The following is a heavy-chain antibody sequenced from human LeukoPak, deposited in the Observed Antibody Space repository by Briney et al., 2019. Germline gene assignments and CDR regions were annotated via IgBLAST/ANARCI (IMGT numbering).Heavy chain of an antibody. Sequence: PSETLSLTCTVSGDSVSGYYWSWFRQPPGKGLEWIGYIYYTGSTNYNPSLKSRVTISVDTSKNQFSLKLSSVTAADTVVYYCARDLIAAAGSNWFDPWGQGTLVTVSS. D-gene: IGHD6-13*01. CDR2: IYYTGST. J-gene: IGHJ5*02. CDR1: GDSVSGYY. CDR3: ARDLIAAAGSNWFDP. V-gene: IGHV4-59*02.